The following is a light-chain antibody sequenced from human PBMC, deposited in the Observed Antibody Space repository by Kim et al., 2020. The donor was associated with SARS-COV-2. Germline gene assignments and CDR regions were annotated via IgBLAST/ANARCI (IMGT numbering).Light chain of an antibody. J-gene: IGLJ3*02. CDR2: EVS. Sequence: LSQPASVSGSPGQSITISCTGTSSDVGSYNLVSWYQQHPGKAPKLMIYEVSKRPSGVSNRFSGSKSGNTASLTISGLQAEDEADYYCCSYAGSSTWV. CDR1: SSDVGSYNL. CDR3: CSYAGSSTWV. V-gene: IGLV2-23*02.